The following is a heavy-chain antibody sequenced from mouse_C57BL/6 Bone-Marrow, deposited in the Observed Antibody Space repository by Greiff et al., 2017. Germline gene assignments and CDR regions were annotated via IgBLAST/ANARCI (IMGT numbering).Heavy chain of an antibody. Sequence: QVQLQQPGAELVRPGSSVKLSCKASGYTFTSYWMHWVKQRPIQGLEWIGNIDPSDSETHYNQKFKDKATLTVDKSSSTAYMQLSSLTSEDSAVYYCATAYYSKPHYLDYWGQGTTLTVSS. D-gene: IGHD2-5*01. V-gene: IGHV1-52*01. CDR2: IDPSDSET. CDR1: GYTFTSYW. CDR3: ATAYYSKPHYLDY. J-gene: IGHJ2*01.